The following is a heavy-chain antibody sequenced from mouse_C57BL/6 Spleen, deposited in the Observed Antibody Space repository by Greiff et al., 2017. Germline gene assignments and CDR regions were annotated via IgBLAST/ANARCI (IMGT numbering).Heavy chain of an antibody. CDR1: GYTFTTYP. Sequence: QVQLQQSGAELVRPGASVKLSCKASGYTFTTYPIEWVKQNPGKSLEWIGNFHPYNGDTNYNEKFKGKATLTVEKSSSTVYLELSRLTSADSAVYYCARGYCGSNSGFAYWGQGTLVTVSA. J-gene: IGHJ3*01. D-gene: IGHD1-1*01. V-gene: IGHV1-47*01. CDR3: ARGYCGSNSGFAY. CDR2: FHPYNGDT.